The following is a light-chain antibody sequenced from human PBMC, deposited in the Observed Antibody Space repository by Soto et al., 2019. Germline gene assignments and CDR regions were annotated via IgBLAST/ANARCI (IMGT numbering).Light chain of an antibody. CDR3: QQYDGWPRT. Sequence: VLTQAPLTRRRSHVERATLSGRASQSVSSSHLAWYQQKPGQAPRLLIYAASSRATGIPDRFSGGVSGTDFTLTISSLQSEDFAVYYCQQYDGWPRTFGQGTQLEIK. CDR1: QSVSSSH. CDR2: AAS. J-gene: IGKJ5*01. V-gene: IGKV3-20*01.